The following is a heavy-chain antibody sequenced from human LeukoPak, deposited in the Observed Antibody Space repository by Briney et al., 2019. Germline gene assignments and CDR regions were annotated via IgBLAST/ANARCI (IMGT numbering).Heavy chain of an antibody. CDR2: ISSSSSYI. J-gene: IGHJ4*02. Sequence: GGSLRLSCAPSGFTFSSYSMNWVRQAPGKGLEWVSSISSSSSYIYYADSVKGRFTISRDNAKNSLYLQMNSLRAEDTAVYYCARGPYDILTGYYPLDYFDYWGQGTLVTVSS. CDR1: GFTFSSYS. CDR3: ARGPYDILTGYYPLDYFDY. D-gene: IGHD3-9*01. V-gene: IGHV3-21*01.